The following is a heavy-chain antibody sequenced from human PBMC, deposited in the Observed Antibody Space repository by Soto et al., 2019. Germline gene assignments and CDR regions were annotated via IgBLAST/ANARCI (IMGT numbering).Heavy chain of an antibody. J-gene: IGHJ4*01. Sequence: PSETLSLTCTVSGGSISSYYWSWIRQPPGKGLEWIGYIYYSGSTNYNPSLKSRVTISVDTSKNQFSLKLSSVTAADTAVYYCARGGLDSCGWYSYYFDFWGQGTLVTVSS. D-gene: IGHD6-13*01. V-gene: IGHV4-59*01. CDR1: GGSISSYY. CDR2: IYYSGST. CDR3: ARGGLDSCGWYSYYFDF.